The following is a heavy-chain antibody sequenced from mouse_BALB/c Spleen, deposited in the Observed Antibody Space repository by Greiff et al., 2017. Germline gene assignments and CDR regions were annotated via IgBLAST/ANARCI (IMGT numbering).Heavy chain of an antibody. CDR3: ARRDNHWYFDV. CDR1: GYTFTSYW. CDR2: INPSTGYT. Sequence: VQLQQSGAELAKPGASVKMPCKASGYTFTSYWMHWEKQRPGQGLEWIGYINPSTGYTEYNQKFKDKATLTADKSSSTAYMQLSSLTSEDSAVYYCARRDNHWYFDVWGAGTTVTVSS. V-gene: IGHV1-7*01. D-gene: IGHD1-3*01. J-gene: IGHJ1*01.